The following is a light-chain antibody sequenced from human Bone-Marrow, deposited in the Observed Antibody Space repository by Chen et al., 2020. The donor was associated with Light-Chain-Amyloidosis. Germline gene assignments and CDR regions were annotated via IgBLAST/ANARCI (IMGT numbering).Light chain of an antibody. J-gene: IGLJ1*01. CDR3: SSYTITNTLV. V-gene: IGLV2-14*01. CDR1: SSDVGGDNH. Sequence: QSALTHPASVSGSPGHSITISCTVTSSDVGGDNHVSWYQQHPDKAPKLMIYEVTNRPSWVPDRFSGSKSDNTASLTISGLQTEDEADYFCSSYTITNTLVFGSGTRVTVL. CDR2: EVT.